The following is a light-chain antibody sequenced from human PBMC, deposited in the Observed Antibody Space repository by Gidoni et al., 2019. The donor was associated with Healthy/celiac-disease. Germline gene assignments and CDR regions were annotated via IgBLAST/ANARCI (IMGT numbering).Light chain of an antibody. CDR2: ASS. CDR1: PGISRY. Sequence: AIRMTQSPSSFSASTGDKVTITCRASPGISRYLAWYQQKPGKAPKILIYASSALQSGVPSRFSCNGSGTNFTLTLSCVQSEDLATSSCQQYYSYPLTFGQGTKVEIK. V-gene: IGKV1-8*01. CDR3: QQYYSYPLT. J-gene: IGKJ1*01.